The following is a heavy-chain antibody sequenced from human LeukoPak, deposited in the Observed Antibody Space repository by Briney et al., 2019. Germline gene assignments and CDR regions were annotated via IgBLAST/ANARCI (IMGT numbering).Heavy chain of an antibody. V-gene: IGHV3-21*01. J-gene: IGHJ6*03. CDR3: ARATGPLLYYYYYMDV. CDR2: ISSSSSYI. CDR1: GFTFSSYS. D-gene: IGHD1-1*01. Sequence: PGGSLRLSCAASGFTFSSYSMNWVRQAPGKGLEWVSSISSSSSYIYYADSVKGRFTISRDNAKNSLYLQMNSLRAEDTAVYYCARATGPLLYYYYYMDVWGKGTTVTVSS.